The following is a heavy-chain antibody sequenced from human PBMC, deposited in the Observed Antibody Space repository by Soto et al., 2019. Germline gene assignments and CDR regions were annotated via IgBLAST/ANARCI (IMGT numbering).Heavy chain of an antibody. CDR2: TYYRSRWYN. V-gene: IGHV6-1*01. J-gene: IGHJ6*03. CDR1: GDSVSSNSAA. Sequence: PSQTLSLTCAISGDSVSSNSAAWNWIRLSPSRGLEWLARTYYRSRWYNDYAVSVRSRITVNPDTSKNQFSLQLTSVTPEDTAVYYCAGTPSHQWYYMDVPGKGTTVTVPS. D-gene: IGHD1-7*01. CDR3: AGTPSHQWYYMDV.